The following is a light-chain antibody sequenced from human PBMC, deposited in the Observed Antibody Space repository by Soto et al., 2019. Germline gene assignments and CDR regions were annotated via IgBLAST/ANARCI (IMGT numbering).Light chain of an antibody. CDR1: QSVSSSY. CDR2: GAS. J-gene: IGKJ1*01. CDR3: QQYRSKGWT. Sequence: EIVLTQSPGTLSVSPGERATLSCRASQSVSSSYLAWYQQKPGQAPRLLIYGASSMATGIPIRFSGSWSGTDFTITLSRLAPEYLAEYYWQQYRSKGWTFSPGTKVEIK. V-gene: IGKV3-20*01.